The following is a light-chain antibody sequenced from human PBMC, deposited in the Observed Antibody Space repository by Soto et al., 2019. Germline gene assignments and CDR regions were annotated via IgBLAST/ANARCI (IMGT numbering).Light chain of an antibody. CDR1: ISDVGGYNY. V-gene: IGLV2-8*01. Sequence: QSALTQPPSASGSPGQSVALSFTGTISDVGGYNYVSWYQQHPGKAPKLMIYEVNKRPSGVPDRFSGSKSGNTASLTVSGLQAEDEADYYCSSYAGSSNVFGTGTKLTVL. J-gene: IGLJ1*01. CDR3: SSYAGSSNV. CDR2: EVN.